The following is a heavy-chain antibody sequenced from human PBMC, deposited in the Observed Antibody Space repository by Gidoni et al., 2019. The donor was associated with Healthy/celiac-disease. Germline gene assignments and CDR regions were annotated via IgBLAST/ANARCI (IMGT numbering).Heavy chain of an antibody. J-gene: IGHJ6*03. Sequence: VQLVQSGAEVKKPGASVKVSCKASGYTFTSYYMHWVRQAPGQGLEWMGIINPSGGSTSYAQKFQGRVTMTRDTSTSTVYMELSSLRSEDTAVYYCARDKRYCSGGSCPFYYYYYMDVWGKGTTVTVSS. CDR3: ARDKRYCSGGSCPFYYYYYMDV. V-gene: IGHV1-46*01. CDR2: INPSGGST. CDR1: GYTFTSYY. D-gene: IGHD2-15*01.